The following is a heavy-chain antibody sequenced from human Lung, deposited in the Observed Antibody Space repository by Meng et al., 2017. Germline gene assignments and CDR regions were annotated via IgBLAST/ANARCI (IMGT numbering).Heavy chain of an antibody. Sequence: QRQPQQWGAGVVRPSETLSLIRAVYGGSFSGYYWSWIRQPPGKGLEWIGEILDSGSTNYNPSLTSRVTISVDTSKNQFSLRVTSVTAADRAVYYCVRRTYSSGWYFDYWGQGTLVTVSS. J-gene: IGHJ4*02. CDR3: VRRTYSSGWYFDY. D-gene: IGHD6-19*01. CDR1: GGSFSGYY. CDR2: ILDSGST. V-gene: IGHV4-34*02.